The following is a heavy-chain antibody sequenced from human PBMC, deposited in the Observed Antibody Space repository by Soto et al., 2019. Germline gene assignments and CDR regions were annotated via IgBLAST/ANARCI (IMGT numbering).Heavy chain of an antibody. CDR2: ISGSGGST. CDR3: AKDPLAAMVTRGIVSPRAGFDY. V-gene: IGHV3-23*01. D-gene: IGHD5-18*01. Sequence: GGTLRLSVSASELAFISDPMSGVRTATGKGLEWVSAISGSGGSTYYADSVKGRFTISRDNSKNTLYLQMNSLRAEDTAVYYCAKDPLAAMVTRGIVSPRAGFDYWGQGTRVTVSA. CDR1: ELAFISDP. J-gene: IGHJ4*02.